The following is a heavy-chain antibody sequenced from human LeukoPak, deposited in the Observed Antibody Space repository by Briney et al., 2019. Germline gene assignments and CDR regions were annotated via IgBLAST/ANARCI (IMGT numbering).Heavy chain of an antibody. CDR2: IYYSGST. D-gene: IGHD5-18*01. CDR1: GGSISSYY. V-gene: IGHV4-59*12. CDR3: ARGGNNTAISNWFDP. J-gene: IGHJ5*02. Sequence: SETLSLTCTVSGGSISSYYWSWIRQPPGKGLEWIGYIYYSGSTNYNPSLKSRVTISVDTSKNQFSLKLSSVTAADTAVYYCARGGNNTAISNWFDPWGQGTLVTVSS.